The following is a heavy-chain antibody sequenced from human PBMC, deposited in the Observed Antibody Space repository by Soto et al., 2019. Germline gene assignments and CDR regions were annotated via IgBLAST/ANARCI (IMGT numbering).Heavy chain of an antibody. D-gene: IGHD6-19*01. CDR1: GDTLTDYF. J-gene: IGHJ5*02. CDR3: AKSSRQYDSAIQAFFDP. CDR2: VSPNNGDT. Sequence: ASVTVSCRASGDTLTDYFMQWVRQAPGQGREWMGSVSPNNGDTISAQNFQGRVTMTRDTSINTAYMELSRLRADDTAVYYCAKSSRQYDSAIQAFFDPWGLGTLVTVSS. V-gene: IGHV1-2*02.